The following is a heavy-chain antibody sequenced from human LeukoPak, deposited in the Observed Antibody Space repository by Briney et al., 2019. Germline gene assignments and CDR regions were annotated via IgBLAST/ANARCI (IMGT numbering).Heavy chain of an antibody. Sequence: PSETLSLTCTVSGGSISSSSYYWGWIRQPPGTGLEWIGSIYYSGSTYYNPSLKSRVTISVDTSKNQFSLKLSSVTAADTAVYYCARHDEGPYYFDYWGQGTLVTVSS. CDR2: IYYSGST. CDR3: ARHDEGPYYFDY. J-gene: IGHJ4*02. V-gene: IGHV4-39*01. CDR1: GGSISSSSYY.